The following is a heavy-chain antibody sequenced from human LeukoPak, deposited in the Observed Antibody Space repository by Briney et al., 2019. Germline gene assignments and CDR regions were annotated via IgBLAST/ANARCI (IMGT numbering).Heavy chain of an antibody. Sequence: ASVKVSCKVSGYTPTELSMHWVRQAPGKGLEWMGGFDPEDGETIYAQKFQGRVTMTEDTSTDTAYMELSSLRSEDTAVYYCATDSPGLERLEWYYYMDVWGKGTTVTVPS. CDR2: FDPEDGET. V-gene: IGHV1-24*01. D-gene: IGHD1-1*01. J-gene: IGHJ6*03. CDR1: GYTPTELS. CDR3: ATDSPGLERLEWYYYMDV.